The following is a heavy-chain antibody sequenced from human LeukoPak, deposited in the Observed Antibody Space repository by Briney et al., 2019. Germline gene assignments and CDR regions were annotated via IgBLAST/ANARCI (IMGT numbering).Heavy chain of an antibody. CDR3: AREQKMYPEYSSSPEDY. J-gene: IGHJ4*02. D-gene: IGHD6-6*01. Sequence: PGRSLRLSCAASGFSFDFSGYAMSWVRQAPGKGLEWVANIKQDGSEKYYVDSVKGRFTISRDNAKNSLYLQMNSLRAEDTAVYYCAREQKMYPEYSSSPEDYWGQGTLVTVSS. V-gene: IGHV3-7*01. CDR2: IKQDGSEK. CDR1: GFSFDFSGYA.